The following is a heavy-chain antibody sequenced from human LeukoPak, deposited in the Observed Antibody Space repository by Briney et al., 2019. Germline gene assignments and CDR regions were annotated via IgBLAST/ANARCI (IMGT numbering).Heavy chain of an antibody. CDR3: ARAGIAVAGITYYYYYGMDV. J-gene: IGHJ6*02. Sequence: SETLSLTCTVPGGSISSGSYYWSWIRQPAGKGLEWIGRIYTSGSTNYNPSLKSRVTISVDTSKNQFSLKLSSVTAADTAVYYCARAGIAVAGITYYYYYGMDVWGQGTTVTVSS. D-gene: IGHD6-19*01. V-gene: IGHV4-61*02. CDR2: IYTSGST. CDR1: GGSISSGSYY.